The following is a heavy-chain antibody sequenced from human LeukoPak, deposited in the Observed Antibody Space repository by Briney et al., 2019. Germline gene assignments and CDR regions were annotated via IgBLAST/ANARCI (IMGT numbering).Heavy chain of an antibody. D-gene: IGHD6-13*01. V-gene: IGHV4-39*07. Sequence: SETLSLTCTVSGGSISSSSYYWGWIRQPPGKGLEWIGSIYYSGSTYYNPSLKSRVTISVDTSKNQFSLKLSSVTAADTAVYYCARARNRSIAAAEGYFQHWGQGTLVTVSS. CDR1: GGSISSSSYY. J-gene: IGHJ1*01. CDR2: IYYSGST. CDR3: ARARNRSIAAAEGYFQH.